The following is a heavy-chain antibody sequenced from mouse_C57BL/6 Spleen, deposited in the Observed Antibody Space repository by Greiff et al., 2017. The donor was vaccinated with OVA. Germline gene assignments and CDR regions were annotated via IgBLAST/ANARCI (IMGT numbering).Heavy chain of an antibody. D-gene: IGHD4-1*01. V-gene: IGHV5-9*01. CDR3: ARQLGRGYFDY. J-gene: IGHJ2*01. CDR2: ISGGGGNT. CDR1: GFTFSSYT. Sequence: EVQLVESGGGLVKPGGSLKLSCAASGFTFSSYTMSWVRQTPEKRLEWVATISGGGGNTYYPDSVKGRFTISRDNAKNTLYLQMSSLRSEDTALYYCARQLGRGYFDYWGQGTTLTVSS.